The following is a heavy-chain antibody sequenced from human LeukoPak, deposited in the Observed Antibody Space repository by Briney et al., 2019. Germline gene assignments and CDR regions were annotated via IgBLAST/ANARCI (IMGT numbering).Heavy chain of an antibody. V-gene: IGHV3-74*01. D-gene: IGHD3-22*01. CDR2: IKSDGST. CDR1: GSTFSSYW. CDR3: ARAPSEIGGYYPEYFRH. Sequence: GGSLRLSCAASGSTFSSYWMHWVRQAPGKGLVWVSRIKSDGSTNYADSVKGRFTISRDNSKNTVSLQMNSLRAEDTGVYYCARAPSEIGGYYPEYFRHWGQGALVTVSS. J-gene: IGHJ1*01.